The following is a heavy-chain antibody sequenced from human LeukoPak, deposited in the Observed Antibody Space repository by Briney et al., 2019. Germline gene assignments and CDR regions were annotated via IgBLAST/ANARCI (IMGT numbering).Heavy chain of an antibody. J-gene: IGHJ3*02. V-gene: IGHV4-59*01. Sequence: KPSETLSLTCTVSGGSISSYYWSWIRQPPGKGLEWIGYIYYSGSTNYNPSLKSRVTISVDTSKDQFSLKLSSVTAADTAVYYCARASLRAFDIWGQGTMVTVSS. CDR1: GGSISSYY. CDR2: IYYSGST. CDR3: ARASLRAFDI.